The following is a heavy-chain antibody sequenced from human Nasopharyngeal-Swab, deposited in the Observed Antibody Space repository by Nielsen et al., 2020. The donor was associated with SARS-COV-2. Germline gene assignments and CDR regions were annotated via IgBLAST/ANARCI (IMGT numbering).Heavy chain of an antibody. D-gene: IGHD2-2*01. Sequence: GSLRLSCVVYGGSFTSYYWGWIRQPPGKGLDWIAEINHSGSTNYNPSLKSRVTISVDTSKNQFSLKLSSVTAADTAVYYCARGLSGIVPAPILGLGPYYSYYYMDVWGKGTTVTVSS. V-gene: IGHV4-34*01. CDR2: INHSGST. CDR1: GGSFTSYY. J-gene: IGHJ6*03. CDR3: ARGLSGIVPAPILGLGPYYSYYYMDV.